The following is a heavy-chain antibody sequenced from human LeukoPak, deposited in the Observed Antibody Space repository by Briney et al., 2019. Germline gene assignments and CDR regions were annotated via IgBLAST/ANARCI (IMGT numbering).Heavy chain of an antibody. CDR1: GYSFTTYW. J-gene: IGHJ3*02. CDR2: IYPGYSDT. Sequence: GESLKISCKGSGYSFTTYWIGWVRQMPGKGVEWMGIIYPGYSDTRYSPSFQGQVTISADKSISTAYLQWSSLKASDTAMYYCARQARNAFDIWGQGTMVTVSS. V-gene: IGHV5-51*01. CDR3: ARQARNAFDI.